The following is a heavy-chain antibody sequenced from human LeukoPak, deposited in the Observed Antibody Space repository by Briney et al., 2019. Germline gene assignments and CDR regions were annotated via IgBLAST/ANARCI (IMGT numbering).Heavy chain of an antibody. CDR2: IYNGGII. V-gene: IGHV4-4*07. Sequence: SETLSLTCTVSGDSISRYYWSWIRQPAGKGLEWIGRIYNGGIITYNPSLKSRVTMSIDTSNNQFSLRLSSVTAADTAVYYCARSVRGAMSGYYYYMDVWGKGTTVTISS. D-gene: IGHD3-10*01. CDR1: GDSISRYY. J-gene: IGHJ6*03. CDR3: ARSVRGAMSGYYYYMDV.